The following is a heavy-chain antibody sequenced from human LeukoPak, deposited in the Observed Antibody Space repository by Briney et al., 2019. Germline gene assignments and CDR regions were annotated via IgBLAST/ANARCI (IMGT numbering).Heavy chain of an antibody. Sequence: SVTVSLTCAVYGGSFSGYYWSWIRQPPGKGLEWIGEINHSGSTNYNPSLKSRVIISIDTSKNQFSLKLSSVTAADTAVYFCARDSPPQYASSWAGFDYWGQGTLVNVSS. D-gene: IGHD6-6*01. CDR3: ARDSPPQYASSWAGFDY. CDR2: INHSGST. J-gene: IGHJ4*02. V-gene: IGHV4-34*01. CDR1: GGSFSGYY.